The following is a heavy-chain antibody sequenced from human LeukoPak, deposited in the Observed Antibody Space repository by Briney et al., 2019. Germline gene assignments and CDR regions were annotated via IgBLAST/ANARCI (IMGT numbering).Heavy chain of an antibody. Sequence: ASVKVSCKASGYTFTSYGISWVRQAPGQGLEWMGWISAYNANTNYAQKLQGRVTMTTDTSTSTAYMELRSLRSDDTAVYYCARDFRPLNWGSSYYFDYWGQGTLVTVSS. D-gene: IGHD7-27*01. CDR2: ISAYNANT. J-gene: IGHJ4*02. CDR1: GYTFTSYG. V-gene: IGHV1-18*01. CDR3: ARDFRPLNWGSSYYFDY.